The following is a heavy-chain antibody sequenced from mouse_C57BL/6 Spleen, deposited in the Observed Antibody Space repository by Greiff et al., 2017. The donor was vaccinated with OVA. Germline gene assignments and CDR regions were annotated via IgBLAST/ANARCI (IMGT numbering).Heavy chain of an antibody. D-gene: IGHD2-1*01. CDR2: INPSNGGT. J-gene: IGHJ4*01. CDR3: ARDYGNYYARDY. Sequence: QVHVKQPGTELVKPGASVKLSCKASGYTFTSYWMHWVKQRPGQGLEWIGNINPSNGGTNYNEKFKSKATLTVDKSSSTAYMQLSSLTSEDSAVYYCARDYGNYYARDYWGQGTSVTVSS. V-gene: IGHV1-53*01. CDR1: GYTFTSYW.